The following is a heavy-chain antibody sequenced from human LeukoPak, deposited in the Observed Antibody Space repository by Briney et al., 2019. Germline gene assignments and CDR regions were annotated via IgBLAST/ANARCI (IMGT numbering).Heavy chain of an antibody. J-gene: IGHJ4*02. V-gene: IGHV3-30-3*01. Sequence: GGSLRLSCAASGFTFSSYSMHWVRQAPGKGLEWVAVISYAGSNTYYADSVKGRFTISRDNSKNTLDLQMNSLRAEDTAVYYCAKDLGTGSGDYWGQGTLVTVSS. CDR1: GFTFSSYS. CDR3: AKDLGTGSGDY. CDR2: ISYAGSNT. D-gene: IGHD1-1*01.